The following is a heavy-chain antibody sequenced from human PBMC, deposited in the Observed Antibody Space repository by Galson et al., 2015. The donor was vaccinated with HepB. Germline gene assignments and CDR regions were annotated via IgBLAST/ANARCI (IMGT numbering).Heavy chain of an antibody. D-gene: IGHD3-16*01. V-gene: IGHV1-18*01. CDR1: GYTFTNYG. Sequence: SVKVSCKGSGYTFTNYGVSWVRQAPGQGLEWMGWISGHNGNTKYPQKFQDRVTMTTDTSTNTAYMELRSLRSDDTATYYCARDRFALRIRALGDYSDNDAYSTTYLRSGIDVWGQGTTVIVSS. CDR2: ISGHNGNT. CDR3: ARDRFALRIRALGDYSDNDAYSTTYLRSGIDV. J-gene: IGHJ6*02.